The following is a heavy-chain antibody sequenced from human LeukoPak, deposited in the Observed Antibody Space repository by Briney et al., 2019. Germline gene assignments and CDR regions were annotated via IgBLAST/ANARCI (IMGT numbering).Heavy chain of an antibody. Sequence: GGSLRLSCAASGFAFSVYEMYWVRQAPGKGLEWVSYISSSGGTRYYADSVKGRFTISRDNAKNSLYLQMNSRRAEDTAVYYCATLTVASSFDYWGQGTLVTVSS. V-gene: IGHV3-48*03. D-gene: IGHD6-19*01. CDR3: ATLTVASSFDY. CDR1: GFAFSVYE. CDR2: ISSSGGTR. J-gene: IGHJ4*02.